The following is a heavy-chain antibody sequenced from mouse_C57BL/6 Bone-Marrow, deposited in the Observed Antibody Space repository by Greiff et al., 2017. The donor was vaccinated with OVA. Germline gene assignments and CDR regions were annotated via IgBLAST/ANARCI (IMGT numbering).Heavy chain of an antibody. CDR1: GFTFSSYG. V-gene: IGHV5-6*02. J-gene: IGHJ3*01. D-gene: IGHD2-3*01. Sequence: EVMLVESGGDLVKPGGSLKLSCAASGFTFSSYGMSWVRQTPDKRLEWVATISSGGSYTYYPDSVKGRFTISRDNAKNTLYLQMSSLKSEDTAVYYCARQWLLPDWGQGTLVTVSA. CDR3: ARQWLLPD. CDR2: ISSGGSYT.